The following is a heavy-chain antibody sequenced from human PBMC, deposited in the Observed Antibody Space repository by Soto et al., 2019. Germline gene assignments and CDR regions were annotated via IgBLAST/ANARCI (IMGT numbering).Heavy chain of an antibody. CDR1: GYTFTSYD. CDR2: MNPNSGNT. CDR3: ARGRIVVVAYGMDG. Sequence: QVQLVQSGAEVKKPGASVKVSCKASGYTFTSYDINWVRQATGQGLEWMGWMNPNSGNTGYAQKFQGRVTMTRNTSISTAHMELRSLRSEDTAVYYCARGRIVVVAYGMDGWGQGTTVTVSS. V-gene: IGHV1-8*01. J-gene: IGHJ6*02. D-gene: IGHD3-22*01.